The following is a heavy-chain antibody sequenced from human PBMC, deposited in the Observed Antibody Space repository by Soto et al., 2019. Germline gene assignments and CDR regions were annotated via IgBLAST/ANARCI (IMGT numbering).Heavy chain of an antibody. CDR2: IWYDGTNK. D-gene: IGHD2-2*02. CDR3: ARDPYTHCSSTSCYTAYYYYYGMDV. J-gene: IGHJ6*02. Sequence: GSLRLSCAASGFIFSSYGMHWVRQAPGKGLEWVAFIWYDGTNKYYADSVKGRFTISRDNSKNTLYLQMNSLRAEDTAVYYCARDPYTHCSSTSCYTAYYYYYGMDVWGQGTTVTVSS. V-gene: IGHV3-33*01. CDR1: GFIFSSYG.